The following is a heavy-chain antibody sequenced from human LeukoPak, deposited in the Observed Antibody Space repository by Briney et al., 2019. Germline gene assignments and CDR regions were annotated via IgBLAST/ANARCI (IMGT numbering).Heavy chain of an antibody. Sequence: GGSLRLSCAASGFTFSSYVMHWVRQAPGKGLEWVAVISYDGSNKYYADSVKGRFTISRDNSKNTLYLQMSSLRAEDTAVYYCAKDSDYYDSSGYYFSAFDIWGQGTMVTVSS. CDR2: ISYDGSNK. D-gene: IGHD3-22*01. CDR3: AKDSDYYDSSGYYFSAFDI. V-gene: IGHV3-30*18. CDR1: GFTFSSYV. J-gene: IGHJ3*02.